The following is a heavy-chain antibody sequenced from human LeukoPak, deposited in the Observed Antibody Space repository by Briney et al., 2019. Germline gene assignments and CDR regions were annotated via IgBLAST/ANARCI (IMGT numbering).Heavy chain of an antibody. CDR2: IYYSGST. CDR1: GGSISSYY. CDR3: ARSELEPTTVDY. V-gene: IGHV4-59*01. Sequence: SETLSLTCTVSGGSISSYYWSWIRQPPGKGLEWIGYIYYSGSTNYNPSLKSRVTISVDTSKNQFSLKLSSVTAADTAVYYCARSELEPTTVDYWGQGTLVTVSS. J-gene: IGHJ4*02. D-gene: IGHD1-1*01.